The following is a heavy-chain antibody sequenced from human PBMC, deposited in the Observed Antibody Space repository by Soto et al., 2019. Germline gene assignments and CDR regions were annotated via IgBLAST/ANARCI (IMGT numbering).Heavy chain of an antibody. J-gene: IGHJ6*03. CDR1: GGTFSSYT. Sequence: VASVKVSCKASGGTFSSYTISWVRQAPGQGLEWMGRIIPILGIANYAQKFQGRVTITADKSTSTAYMELSSLRSEDTAVYYCARDCSSTSCYYYYYMDVWGKGTTVTVSS. CDR2: IIPILGIA. CDR3: ARDCSSTSCYYYYYMDV. V-gene: IGHV1-69*02. D-gene: IGHD2-2*01.